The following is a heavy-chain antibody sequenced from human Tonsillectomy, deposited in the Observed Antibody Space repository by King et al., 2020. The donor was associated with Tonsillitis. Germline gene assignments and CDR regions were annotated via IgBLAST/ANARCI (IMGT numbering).Heavy chain of an antibody. CDR1: GYTFTSYD. V-gene: IGHV1-8*01. CDR2: MNPNSGNT. CDR3: ARGSLLLWFGELVSYYYGMDV. Sequence: QLVQSGAEVKKPGASVKVSCKASGYTFTSYDIHWVRQATGQGLEWMGWMNPNSGNTGYAQKFQGRVTMTRNTSISTAYMELSSLRSEDTAVYYCARGSLLLWFGELVSYYYGMDVWGQGTTVTVSS. D-gene: IGHD3-10*01. J-gene: IGHJ6*02.